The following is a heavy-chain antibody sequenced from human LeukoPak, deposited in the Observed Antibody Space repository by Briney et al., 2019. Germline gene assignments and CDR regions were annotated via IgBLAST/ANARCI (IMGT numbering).Heavy chain of an antibody. J-gene: IGHJ4*02. V-gene: IGHV3-48*04. Sequence: GGSLRLSCAASGFTFSDHSMNWVRQAPGKGLEWISWIGINSGNTKYADSVKGGFSTSGDNAKNSLYLQMNSLRVEDTAVYYCARDHNDAFDNWGQGTLVTVSS. CDR1: GFTFSDHS. D-gene: IGHD1-1*01. CDR2: IGINSGNT. CDR3: ARDHNDAFDN.